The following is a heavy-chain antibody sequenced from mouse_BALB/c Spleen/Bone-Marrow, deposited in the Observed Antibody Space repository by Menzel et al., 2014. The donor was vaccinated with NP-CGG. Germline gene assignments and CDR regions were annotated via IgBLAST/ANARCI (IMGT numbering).Heavy chain of an antibody. CDR2: ISNYYGDA. CDR3: ARSGKVRNAMDY. V-gene: IGHV1-67*01. D-gene: IGHD2-14*01. J-gene: IGHJ4*01. CDR1: FSTSTDYA. Sequence: VQLQQSGAELVRPGVSVPLSFICFFSTSTDYAMHWVKQSHAKSLEWIGLISNYYGDASYNQPFRDKATMTVDKSSSTAYMELARLTSEDSAIYYCARSGKVRNAMDYWGQGTSVTVS.